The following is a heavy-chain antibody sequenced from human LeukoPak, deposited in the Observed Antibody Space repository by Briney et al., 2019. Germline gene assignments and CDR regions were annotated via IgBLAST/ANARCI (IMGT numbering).Heavy chain of an antibody. V-gene: IGHV3-69-1*01. J-gene: IGHJ4*02. Sequence: PGGSLRLSCAASGFTFTDYTINWVRQAPGKGLEWVSPISTSSNIYYADSVKGRFTVSRDNAKNSVYLQTTSLRAEDTAVYYCARDRSYVGFDYWGQGTLVTVSS. D-gene: IGHD4-23*01. CDR2: ISTSSNI. CDR1: GFTFTDYT. CDR3: ARDRSYVGFDY.